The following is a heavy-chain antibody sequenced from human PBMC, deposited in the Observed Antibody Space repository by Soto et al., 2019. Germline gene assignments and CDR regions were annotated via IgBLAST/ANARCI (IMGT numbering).Heavy chain of an antibody. CDR1: GFTFSNYW. CDR2: INQDGSET. CDR3: ARVSEGWYFDY. J-gene: IGHJ4*02. D-gene: IGHD6-19*01. Sequence: PGGSLRLSCAASGFTFSNYWMSWVRQAPGKGLEWVANINQDGSETYYVDSVKGRFTISRDNAKNSLYLQMNSLRAEDTAVYYCARVSEGWYFDYWGQGTLVNVSS. V-gene: IGHV3-7*01.